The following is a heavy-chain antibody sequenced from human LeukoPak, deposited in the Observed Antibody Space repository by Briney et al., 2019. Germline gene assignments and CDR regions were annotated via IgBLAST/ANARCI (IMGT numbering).Heavy chain of an antibody. Sequence: SETLSLTCAVYGGSLSGYYWSWIRQPPGKGLEWIGEINHSGSTNYNPSLKSRVTISVDTSKNQFSLKLSSVTAADTAVYYCARAGIAVAGAEYFQHWGQGTLVTVSS. V-gene: IGHV4-34*01. D-gene: IGHD6-19*01. CDR3: ARAGIAVAGAEYFQH. CDR2: INHSGST. CDR1: GGSLSGYY. J-gene: IGHJ1*01.